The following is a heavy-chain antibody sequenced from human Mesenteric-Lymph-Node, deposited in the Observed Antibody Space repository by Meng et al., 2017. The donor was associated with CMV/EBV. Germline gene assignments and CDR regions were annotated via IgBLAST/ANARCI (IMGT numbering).Heavy chain of an antibody. CDR2: INAGNGNT. CDR3: ARPYYYGSGSYYMAGYFDL. Sequence: TRYAMHCVRQDPGQRLEWMGWINAGNGNTKYSQKFQGRVTITRDTSASTAYMELSSLRSEDTAVYYCARPYYYGSGSYYMAGYFDLWGRGTLVTVSS. D-gene: IGHD3-10*01. V-gene: IGHV1-3*01. J-gene: IGHJ2*01. CDR1: TRYA.